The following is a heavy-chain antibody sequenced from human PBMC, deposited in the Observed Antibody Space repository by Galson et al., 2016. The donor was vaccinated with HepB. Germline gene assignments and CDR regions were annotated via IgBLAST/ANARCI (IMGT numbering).Heavy chain of an antibody. D-gene: IGHD3-22*01. Sequence: SLRLSCAASGFTFSSYDMHWVRQAPGKGLEWVAVIWYDGSNKYYADSVKGRFTISRDNSKNTLYLQMNSLRAEDTAVYYCARDMHRPYYYDSSGYGDMGYYFDYWGQGTLVTVSS. V-gene: IGHV3-33*01. J-gene: IGHJ4*02. CDR2: IWYDGSNK. CDR3: ARDMHRPYYYDSSGYGDMGYYFDY. CDR1: GFTFSSYD.